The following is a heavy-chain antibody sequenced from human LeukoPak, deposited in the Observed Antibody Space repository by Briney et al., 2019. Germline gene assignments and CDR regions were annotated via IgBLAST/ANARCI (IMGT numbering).Heavy chain of an antibody. CDR1: GFTFSSYE. CDR3: ARDSSGWYGRFDP. Sequence: GGSLRLSCAASGFTFSSYEMNWVRQAPGKGLEWVSYISSSGSTIYYADSVKGRFTISRDNAKNSLYLQMNSLRAEDTAVYYCARDSSGWYGRFDPWGQGTLVTVSS. J-gene: IGHJ5*02. CDR2: ISSSGSTI. D-gene: IGHD6-19*01. V-gene: IGHV3-48*03.